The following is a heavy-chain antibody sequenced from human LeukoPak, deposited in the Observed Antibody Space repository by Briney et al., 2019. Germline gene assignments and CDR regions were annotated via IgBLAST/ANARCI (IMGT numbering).Heavy chain of an antibody. D-gene: IGHD4-17*01. Sequence: SGGSLRLSCAASGFTFSSYWMSWVRQAPGKGLEWVANIKQDGSEKYYVDSVKGRFTISRDNAKNSLYLQMNSLRAEDTAVYYCARGGDAVTMGYYYMDVWGKGTTVTVSS. CDR1: GFTFSSYW. CDR2: IKQDGSEK. V-gene: IGHV3-7*01. CDR3: ARGGDAVTMGYYYMDV. J-gene: IGHJ6*03.